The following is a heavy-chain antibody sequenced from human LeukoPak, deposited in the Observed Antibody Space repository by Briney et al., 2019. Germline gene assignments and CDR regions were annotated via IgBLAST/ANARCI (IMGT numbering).Heavy chain of an antibody. CDR3: ARVGGSGSPRRAFDY. CDR2: IYYSGTT. V-gene: IGHV4-59*01. D-gene: IGHD3-10*01. Sequence: GSLRLSCAASGFTFSSYGMSWVRQAPGKGLEWIGYIYYSGTTNHNPSLKSRVTISLDTSKNQFSLKLSAVTAADTAVYYCARVGGSGSPRRAFDYWGQGTLVTVSS. CDR1: GFTFSSYG. J-gene: IGHJ4*02.